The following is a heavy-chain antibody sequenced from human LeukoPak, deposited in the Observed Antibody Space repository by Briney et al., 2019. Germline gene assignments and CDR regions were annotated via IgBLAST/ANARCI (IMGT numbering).Heavy chain of an antibody. V-gene: IGHV4-34*01. J-gene: IGHJ3*02. D-gene: IGHD1-1*01. CDR3: ALNLGAFDI. CDR1: GGSFSGYY. Sequence: SEILSLTCAVYGGSFSGYYWSWIRQPPGKGLEWIGEINHSGSTNYNPSLKSRVTISVDTSKNQFSLKLSSVTAADTAVYYCALNLGAFDIWGQGTMVTVSS. CDR2: INHSGST.